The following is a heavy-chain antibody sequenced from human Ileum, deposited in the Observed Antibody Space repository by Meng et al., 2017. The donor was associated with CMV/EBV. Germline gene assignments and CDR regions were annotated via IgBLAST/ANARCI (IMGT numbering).Heavy chain of an antibody. CDR3: ARGLFGPDY. CDR2: INNDGTDT. Sequence: GSLRLSCAASGFTFTDYWMHWVRQVPGKGLVWISRINNDGTDTKYAHSVEGRFTISRDNAKNMLYLQMNSLRADDTAVYYCARGLFGPDYWGQGTLVTVSS. D-gene: IGHD3-3*01. V-gene: IGHV3-74*01. CDR1: GFTFTDYW. J-gene: IGHJ4*02.